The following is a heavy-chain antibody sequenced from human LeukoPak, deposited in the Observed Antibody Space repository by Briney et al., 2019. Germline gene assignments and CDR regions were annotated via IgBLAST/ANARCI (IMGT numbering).Heavy chain of an antibody. CDR2: IIPILGIA. V-gene: IGHV1-69*04. D-gene: IGHD6-19*01. CDR3: ARPSEISDEGIAVAGYAFDI. Sequence: SVKVSCKASGGTFSSYAISWVRQAPGQGLEWMGRIIPILGIANYTQKFQGRVTITADKSTSTAYMELSSLRSEDTAVYYCARPSEISDEGIAVAGYAFDIWGQGTMVTVSS. CDR1: GGTFSSYA. J-gene: IGHJ3*02.